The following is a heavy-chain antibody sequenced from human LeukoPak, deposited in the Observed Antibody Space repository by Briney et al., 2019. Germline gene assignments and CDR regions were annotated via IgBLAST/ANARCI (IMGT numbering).Heavy chain of an antibody. D-gene: IGHD1-1*01. CDR2: INPNSGGT. J-gene: IGHJ3*02. CDR1: GYTFTGYY. Sequence: ASVKVSCKASGYTFTGYYMHWVRQAPGQGLEWMGWINPNSGGTKYAQNFQGRVTMTRDTSISTAYMELSRLISDDTAVYYCARDMGTGRAFDIWGQGTMVTVSS. V-gene: IGHV1-2*02. CDR3: ARDMGTGRAFDI.